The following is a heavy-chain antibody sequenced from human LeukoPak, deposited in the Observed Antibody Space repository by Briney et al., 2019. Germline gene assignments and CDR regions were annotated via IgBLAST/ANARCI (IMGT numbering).Heavy chain of an antibody. CDR3: AREPDYDSSGTIVPPAFDI. CDR1: GYTFTSYY. D-gene: IGHD3-22*01. J-gene: IGHJ3*02. Sequence: GASVKVSCKASGYTFTSYYMHWVRQAPGQGLEWMGIINPSGGSTSYAQKFQGRVTMTRDTSTSTVYMELSSLRSEDTAVYYCAREPDYDSSGTIVPPAFDIWGQGTMVTVSS. V-gene: IGHV1-46*01. CDR2: INPSGGST.